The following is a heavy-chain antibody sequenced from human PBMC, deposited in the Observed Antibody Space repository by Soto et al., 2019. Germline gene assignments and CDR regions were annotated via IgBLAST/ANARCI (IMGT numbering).Heavy chain of an antibody. D-gene: IGHD2-2*01. CDR2: ISGSGGST. CDR3: AKDLGYCSSTSCFSFDY. Sequence: EVQLLESGGGLVQPGGSLRLSCAASGFTFSSYAMSWVRQAPGKGLEWVSAISGSGGSTYYADSVKGRFTISRDNSKNTLYLQMKSLRAEDTAVYYCAKDLGYCSSTSCFSFDYWGQGTLVTVSS. V-gene: IGHV3-23*01. J-gene: IGHJ4*02. CDR1: GFTFSSYA.